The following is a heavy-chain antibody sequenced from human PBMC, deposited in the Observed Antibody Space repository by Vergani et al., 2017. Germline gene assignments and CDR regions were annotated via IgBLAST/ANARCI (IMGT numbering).Heavy chain of an antibody. V-gene: IGHV1-2*02. D-gene: IGHD3-16*01. Sequence: QVQLAQSGADLKKSGASVKVSCRASGDVFTDYYIHWVRQAPGQGLEWLGWLNPNSGGKTYAQKFQGRVTMTRDTSITTAYMERTRLTSDDTAVYFCARGGGIYESGGYYCGMDVWGQGTTVTVSS. CDR2: LNPNSGGK. J-gene: IGHJ6*02. CDR3: ARGGGIYESGGYYCGMDV. CDR1: GDVFTDYY.